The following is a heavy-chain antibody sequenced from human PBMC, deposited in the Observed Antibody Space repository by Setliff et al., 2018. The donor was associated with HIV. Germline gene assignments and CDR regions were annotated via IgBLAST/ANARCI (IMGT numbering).Heavy chain of an antibody. CDR2: IYSSGDT. CDR3: ARSRPYNSALDY. V-gene: IGHV3-66*02. Sequence: GSLRLSCAASGFSVSSSYMSWVRQTPGEGLEWVSSIYSSGDTYHADSVKGRFTLSRDNSKNTVYLQMNSLRPDDTAMYYCARSRPYNSALDYWGQGTLVTVSS. CDR1: GFSVSSSY. J-gene: IGHJ4*02. D-gene: IGHD6-25*01.